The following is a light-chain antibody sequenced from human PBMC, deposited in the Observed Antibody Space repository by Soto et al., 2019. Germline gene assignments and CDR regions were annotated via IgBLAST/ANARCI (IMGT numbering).Light chain of an antibody. CDR1: QSVSTN. CDR3: QQRSKWPWT. Sequence: RVMTQSPATLSLSPGERATLSCRASQSVSTNVAWYQQKPGQAPRLLIYGASNRATGIPARFSGSGSGTDFTLTISSLEPEDFAVYYCQQRSKWPWTFGQGTKV. V-gene: IGKV3-11*01. J-gene: IGKJ1*01. CDR2: GAS.